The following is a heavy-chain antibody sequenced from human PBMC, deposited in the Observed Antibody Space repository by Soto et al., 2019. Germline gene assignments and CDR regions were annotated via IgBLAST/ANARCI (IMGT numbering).Heavy chain of an antibody. V-gene: IGHV3-23*01. CDR2: ISGGGGST. CDR1: GFTFSNHA. J-gene: IGHJ4*02. D-gene: IGHD6-19*01. Sequence: EVQLLESGGGLVQPGGSLRLSCAASGFTFSNHAMSWVRQAPGKGLEWVSAISGGGGSTYYADSVKGRFTISRDNSENTLYRQMNSLRAEDTAIEYCAKSGSGWYGFDYWGQGTLVTVSS. CDR3: AKSGSGWYGFDY.